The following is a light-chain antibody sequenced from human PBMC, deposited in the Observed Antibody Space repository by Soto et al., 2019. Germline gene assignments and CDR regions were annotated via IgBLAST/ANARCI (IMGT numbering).Light chain of an antibody. CDR2: GAS. V-gene: IGKV3-15*01. Sequence: EIVMTQSPDTLSVSPGERATLSCRASQSVSSNLAWYQQKPGQAPRLLIYGASTRATGIPARFSGSGSGTEFTLTISSLQSEDFAFYYCQQFNDWPRLTFGGGTKVDIK. CDR1: QSVSSN. J-gene: IGKJ4*01. CDR3: QQFNDWPRLT.